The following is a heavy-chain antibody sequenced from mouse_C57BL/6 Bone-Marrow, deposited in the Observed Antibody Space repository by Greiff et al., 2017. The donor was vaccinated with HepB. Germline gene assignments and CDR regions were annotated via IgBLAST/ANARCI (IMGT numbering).Heavy chain of an antibody. J-gene: IGHJ3*01. V-gene: IGHV1-59*01. Sequence: VQLQQPGAELVRPGTSVKLSCKASGYTFTSYWMHWVKQRPGQGLEWIGVIDPSDSYTNYNQKFKGKATLTVDTSSSTAYMQLSSLTSEDSAVYYCARKVVLRWGFAYWGQGTLVTVSA. D-gene: IGHD1-1*01. CDR2: IDPSDSYT. CDR1: GYTFTSYW. CDR3: ARKVVLRWGFAY.